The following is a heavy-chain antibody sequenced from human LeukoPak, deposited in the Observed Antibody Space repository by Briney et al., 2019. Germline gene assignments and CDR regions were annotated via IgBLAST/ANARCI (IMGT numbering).Heavy chain of an antibody. Sequence: NPSETLSLTCAVSGGSITGLFWTWIRQPAGEGLQYIGRIFSRGGANYNPSLQSRVAMSVDTSQNLFSLKLTSVTAADTAVYFCARVATPDVSSPLDFWGQGILVTVSS. CDR3: ARVATPDVSSPLDF. J-gene: IGHJ4*02. CDR1: GGSITGLF. V-gene: IGHV4-4*07. D-gene: IGHD6-19*01. CDR2: IFSRGGA.